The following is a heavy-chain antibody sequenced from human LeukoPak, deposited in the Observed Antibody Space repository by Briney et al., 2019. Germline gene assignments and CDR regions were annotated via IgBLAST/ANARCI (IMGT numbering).Heavy chain of an antibody. D-gene: IGHD2-2*01. CDR1: GFTFSSYG. J-gene: IGHJ4*02. CDR3: ARGQYQLPIDPDFDY. Sequence: PGRSLRLSCAASGFTFSSYGMHWVRQAPGKGLEWVAVIWYDGSNKYYADSVKGRFTISRDNSKNTLYLQMNSLRSDDTAVYYCARGQYQLPIDPDFDYWGQGTLVTVSS. CDR2: IWYDGSNK. V-gene: IGHV3-33*01.